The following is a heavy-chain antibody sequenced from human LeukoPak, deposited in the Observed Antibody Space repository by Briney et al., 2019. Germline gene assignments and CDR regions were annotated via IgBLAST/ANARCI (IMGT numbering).Heavy chain of an antibody. CDR2: INPSGGST. D-gene: IGHD3-10*01. CDR1: GYTFTSYY. Sequence: ATVKVSCKASGYTFTSYYMHWVRQAPGQGLEWMGIINPSGGSTSYAQKFQGRVTMTRDMSTSTVYMELRSLRSDDTAVYYCARDLFAMVRGVITAFDIWGQGTMVTVSS. CDR3: ARDLFAMVRGVITAFDI. J-gene: IGHJ3*02. V-gene: IGHV1-46*01.